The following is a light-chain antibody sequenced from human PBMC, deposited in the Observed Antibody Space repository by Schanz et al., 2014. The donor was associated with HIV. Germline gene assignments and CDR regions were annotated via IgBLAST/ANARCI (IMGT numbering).Light chain of an antibody. CDR2: GNT. CDR3: ASWDDSLNGVV. CDR1: SSNIGNNA. Sequence: QSVLTQPPSVSEAPRQRVTISCSGSSSNIGNNAVNWYQQLPGKAPKLLIYGNTNRPSGVPDRISGSKSGTSASLAISGLQSEDEADYYCASWDDSLNGVVFGGGTKLTVL. J-gene: IGLJ3*02. V-gene: IGLV1-36*01.